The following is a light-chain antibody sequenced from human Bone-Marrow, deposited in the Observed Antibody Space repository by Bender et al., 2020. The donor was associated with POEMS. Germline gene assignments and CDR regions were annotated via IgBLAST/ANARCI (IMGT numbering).Light chain of an antibody. J-gene: IGLJ3*02. V-gene: IGLV1-44*01. CDR2: NNS. CDR3: ATGDDSLNGWV. Sequence: QSVLTQPPSASGTPGQRVTISCSGSSSKFGSYPVNWYQQLPGAAPKLVIFNNSQRPSGVPDRFSGSNSGTSASLANSGLLSDDEADFYCATGDDSLNGWVFGGGTKLTVL. CDR1: SSKFGSYP.